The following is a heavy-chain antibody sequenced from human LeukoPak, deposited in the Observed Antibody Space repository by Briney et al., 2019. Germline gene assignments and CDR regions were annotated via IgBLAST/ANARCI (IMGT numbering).Heavy chain of an antibody. J-gene: IGHJ3*02. V-gene: IGHV1-69*04. D-gene: IGHD5-24*01. Sequence: SVKVSCKASGYTFTGYYMNWVRQAPGHGPECMGRIIPILGIANYAKKFQGRVTITAEKSTSTAYMELSSLRSEDTAVYYCARDGGPPTSVEMATIWPRAFDIWGQGTMVTVSS. CDR2: IIPILGIA. CDR1: GYTFTGYY. CDR3: ARDGGPPTSVEMATIWPRAFDI.